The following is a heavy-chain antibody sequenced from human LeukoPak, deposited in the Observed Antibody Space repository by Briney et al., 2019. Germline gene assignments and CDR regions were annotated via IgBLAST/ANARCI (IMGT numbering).Heavy chain of an antibody. J-gene: IGHJ4*02. CDR2: INHSGST. CDR1: GGSFSGYY. V-gene: IGHV4-34*01. D-gene: IGHD3-22*01. Sequence: SETLSLTCAVYGGSFSGYYWSWIRQPPGKGLEWIGEINHSGSTNYNPSLKSRVTISVDTSKNQFSLKLSSVTAADTAVYYCARILVGDDTMTVDGPLDYWGQGTLVTVSS. CDR3: ARILVGDDTMTVDGPLDY.